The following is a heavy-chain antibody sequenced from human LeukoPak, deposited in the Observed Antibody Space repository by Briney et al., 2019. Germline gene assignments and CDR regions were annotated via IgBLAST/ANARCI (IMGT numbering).Heavy chain of an antibody. D-gene: IGHD6-6*01. Sequence: SETLSLTCAVYGGSFSGYYWSWIRQPPGKGLEWIGEINHSGSTNYNPSLKSRVTISVDTSKNQFSLKLSSVTAADTAVYYCAGEYSSPGDWFDHWGQGTLVTVSS. CDR3: AGEYSSPGDWFDH. CDR2: INHSGST. J-gene: IGHJ5*02. CDR1: GGSFSGYY. V-gene: IGHV4-34*01.